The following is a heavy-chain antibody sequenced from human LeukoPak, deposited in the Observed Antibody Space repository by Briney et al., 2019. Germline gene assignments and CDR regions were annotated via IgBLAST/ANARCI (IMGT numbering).Heavy chain of an antibody. CDR3: ARDPSAYYYDSSGYYLHAFDI. CDR2: ISAYNGNT. V-gene: IGHV1-18*01. CDR1: GYTFTSYG. Sequence: ASVKVSCQASGYTFTSYGISWVRQPPGHGLEWLGWISAYNGNTNYAQKLQGRVTMTTDTSTSTAYMELRSLRSDDTAVYYCARDPSAYYYDSSGYYLHAFDIWGQGTMVTVSS. J-gene: IGHJ3*02. D-gene: IGHD3-22*01.